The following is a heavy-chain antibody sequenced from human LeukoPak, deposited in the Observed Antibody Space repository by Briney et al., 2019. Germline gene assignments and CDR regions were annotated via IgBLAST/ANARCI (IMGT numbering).Heavy chain of an antibody. Sequence: PGGSLRLSCAASGFSFTTYWMGWVRQAPGKGLEWVANIKQDGSEKYYVDSVKGRFTISRDNAKNSLYLQMNSLRAEDTAVYYCARWYYDFWALYYYYYMDVWGKGTTVTVSS. V-gene: IGHV3-7*01. D-gene: IGHD3-3*01. CDR3: ARWYYDFWALYYYYYMDV. CDR2: IKQDGSEK. CDR1: GFSFTTYW. J-gene: IGHJ6*03.